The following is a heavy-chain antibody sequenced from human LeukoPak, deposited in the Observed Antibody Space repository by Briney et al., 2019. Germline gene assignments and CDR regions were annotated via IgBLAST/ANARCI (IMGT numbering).Heavy chain of an antibody. D-gene: IGHD2-15*01. CDR2: FDPEDGET. CDR3: VTFTISGGPQGDWFDP. J-gene: IGHJ5*02. V-gene: IGHV1-24*01. CDR1: GYTLTELS. Sequence: ASVKVSCKVSGYTLTELSMHWVRQAPGKGLEWMGGFDPEDGETIYAQKFQGRVTMTEDTSTDTAYMELSSLRSEDTAVYYCVTFTISGGPQGDWFDPWGQGTLVTVSS.